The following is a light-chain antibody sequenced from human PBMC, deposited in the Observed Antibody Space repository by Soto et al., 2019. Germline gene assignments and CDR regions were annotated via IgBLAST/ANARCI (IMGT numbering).Light chain of an antibody. CDR3: QQCATSPLT. J-gene: IGKJ1*01. CDR1: QSIPNNY. CDR2: DAS. V-gene: IGKV3-20*01. Sequence: EIVLTQSPGTLSLSPGDRATLSCRASQSIPNNYLAWYQQKPGQAPRLLIYDASNRASSIPDRFSGSGSLTDFTLTISRLEPEDFAVYYCQQCATSPLTFGQGTKVDFK.